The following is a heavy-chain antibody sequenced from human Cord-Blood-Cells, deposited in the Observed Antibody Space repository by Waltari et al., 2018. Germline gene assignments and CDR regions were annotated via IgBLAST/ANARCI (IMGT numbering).Heavy chain of an antibody. Sequence: EVQLLESGGGLVQPGGSLRLSCAASGFTFSSYAMSWVRQAPGKGLEWVSAISCSGGSTYYADSVKGRFTISRDNSKNTLYLQMNSLRAEDTAVYYCAKQSDFWSGYFDYWGQGTLVTVSS. CDR3: AKQSDFWSGYFDY. V-gene: IGHV3-23*01. CDR2: ISCSGGST. CDR1: GFTFSSYA. J-gene: IGHJ4*02. D-gene: IGHD3-3*01.